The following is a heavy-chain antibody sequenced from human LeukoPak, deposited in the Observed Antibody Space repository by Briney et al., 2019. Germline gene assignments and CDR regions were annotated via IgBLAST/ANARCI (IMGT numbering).Heavy chain of an antibody. CDR1: GGSISSSSYY. CDR2: IYTSGST. D-gene: IGHD3-22*01. J-gene: IGHJ4*02. CDR3: ARDGNYYYDSSGYYGEEYYFDY. Sequence: PSETLTLTCTVSGGSISSSSYYWGWIRQPAGKGLEWIERIYTSGSTNYNPSLKSRVTMSVDTSKNQFSLKLSSVTAADTAVYYCARDGNYYYDSSGYYGEEYYFDYWGQGTLVTVSS. V-gene: IGHV4-61*02.